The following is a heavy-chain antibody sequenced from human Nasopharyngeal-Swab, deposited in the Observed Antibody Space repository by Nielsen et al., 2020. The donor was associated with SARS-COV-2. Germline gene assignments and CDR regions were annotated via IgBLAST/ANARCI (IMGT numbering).Heavy chain of an antibody. CDR3: AKSGRYSSV. V-gene: IGHV3-23*01. CDR1: GFTFSSYA. J-gene: IGHJ4*02. Sequence: ETLSLTCAASGFTFSSYAMSWVRQAPGKGLEWVSAISGSGGSTYYADSVKGRFTISRDNSKNTLYLQMNSLRAEDTAVYYCAKSGRYSSVWGQGTQVTVSS. D-gene: IGHD6-19*01. CDR2: ISGSGGST.